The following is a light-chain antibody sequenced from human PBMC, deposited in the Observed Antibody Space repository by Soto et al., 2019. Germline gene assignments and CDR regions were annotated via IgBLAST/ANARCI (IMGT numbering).Light chain of an antibody. J-gene: IGKJ1*01. CDR3: HQYQLWAWT. CDR2: GAP. Sequence: EIVMTPSPATLSVSPGERATLSCRASLSISTHLAWNEQKPGQAPRLLIYGAPTRATDIPARFSGSGSGTEFTLTISSLQCEDCAVYYCHQYQLWAWTVGQGTKVEI. CDR1: LSISTH. V-gene: IGKV3D-15*01.